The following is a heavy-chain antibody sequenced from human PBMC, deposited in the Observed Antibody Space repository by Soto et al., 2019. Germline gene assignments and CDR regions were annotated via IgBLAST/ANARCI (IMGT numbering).Heavy chain of an antibody. CDR2: IYYSGST. Sequence: QVQLQESGPGLVKPSQTLSLTCTVSGGSISSGGYYWSWIRRHPGKGLEWIGYIYYSGSTYYNPSLKSRVTISVDTSKNQFSLKLSSVTAADTAVYYCARRTGSCSSTSCPNYYYYYMDVWGKGTTVTVSS. J-gene: IGHJ6*03. CDR3: ARRTGSCSSTSCPNYYYYYMDV. CDR1: GGSISSGGYY. V-gene: IGHV4-31*03. D-gene: IGHD2-2*01.